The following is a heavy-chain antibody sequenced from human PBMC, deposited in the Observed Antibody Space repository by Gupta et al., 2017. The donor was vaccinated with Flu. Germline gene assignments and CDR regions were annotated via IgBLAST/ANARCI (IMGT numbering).Heavy chain of an antibody. D-gene: IGHD6-25*01. CDR3: ASRRHSSGWKSLQSYDYERDV. Sequence: VRQAPGQRPEWMGGIIPTFGTENYAQKFQDRGTMTADKSTSVAYMEVNSLRSEDTAIYYSASRRHSSGWKSLQSYDYERDVWGQVTTVNVSS. J-gene: IGHJ6*02. CDR2: IIPTFGTE. V-gene: IGHV1-69*06.